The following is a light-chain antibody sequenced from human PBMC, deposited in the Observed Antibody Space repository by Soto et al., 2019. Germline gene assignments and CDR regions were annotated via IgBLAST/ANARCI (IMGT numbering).Light chain of an antibody. V-gene: IGKV3-20*01. CDR3: QQYGYSPLT. CDR2: DAS. Sequence: EIVLTQSPGTLSLSPGERATLSCRASQSVRSSDLAWYQQKVGQPPRLLIYDASSRATGVPARXXGSGSGXXXXXXXXXXEPEDFAVYYCQQYGYSPLTFGGGTMVEIK. CDR1: QSVRSSD. J-gene: IGKJ4*01.